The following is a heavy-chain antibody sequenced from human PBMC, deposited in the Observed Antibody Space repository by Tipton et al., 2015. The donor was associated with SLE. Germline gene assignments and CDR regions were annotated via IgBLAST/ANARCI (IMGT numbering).Heavy chain of an antibody. CDR2: INHSGST. J-gene: IGHJ3*02. V-gene: IGHV4-34*01. CDR3: ARGDLYYDYVWGTLRGAFDI. D-gene: IGHD3-16*01. CDR1: GGSFSGYY. Sequence: LRLSCAVYGGSFSGYYWSWIRQPPGKGLEWIGEINHSGSTHYNPSLKSRVTISADTSKNQFSLKLSSVTAADTAVYYCARGDLYYDYVWGTLRGAFDIWGQGTMVTVSS.